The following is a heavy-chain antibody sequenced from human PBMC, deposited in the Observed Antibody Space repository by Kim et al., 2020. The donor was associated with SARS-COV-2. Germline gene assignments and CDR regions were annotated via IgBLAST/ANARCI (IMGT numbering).Heavy chain of an antibody. V-gene: IGHV4-59*13. CDR3: ARDRMVRGVITTSYYGMD. Sequence: SETLSLTCTVSGGSISSYYWSWIRQPPGKGLEWIGYIYYSGSTNYNPSLKSRVTISVDTSKNQFSLKLSSVTAADTAVYYCARDRMVRGVITTSYYGMD. J-gene: IGHJ6*01. CDR1: GGSISSYY. CDR2: IYYSGST. D-gene: IGHD3-10*01.